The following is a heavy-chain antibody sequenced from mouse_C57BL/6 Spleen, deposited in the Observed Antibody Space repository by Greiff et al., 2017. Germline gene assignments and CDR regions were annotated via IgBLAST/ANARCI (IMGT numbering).Heavy chain of an antibody. CDR2: INPNNGGT. CDR1: GYTFTDYY. D-gene: IGHD2-3*01. J-gene: IGHJ4*01. CDR3: ARRWLFYYAMDY. Sequence: EVQLQQSGPELVKPGASVKISCKASGYTFTDYYLNWVKQSHGKSLEWIGDINPNNGGTSYNQKFKGKATLTVDKSSSTAYMELRSLTSEDSAVYYCARRWLFYYAMDYWGQGTSVTVSS. V-gene: IGHV1-26*01.